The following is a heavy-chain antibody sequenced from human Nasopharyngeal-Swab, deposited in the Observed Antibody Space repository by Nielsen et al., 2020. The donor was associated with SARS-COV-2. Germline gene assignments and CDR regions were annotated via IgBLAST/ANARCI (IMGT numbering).Heavy chain of an antibody. CDR1: GFTFSSYA. Sequence: GGSLRLSCAASGFTFSSYAMHWVRQAPGKGLEWVAVISYDGSNKYYADSVKGRFTISRENAKNSLYLQMNSLRAGDTAVYYCARGNQWLRYAFDIWGQGTMVTVSS. CDR2: ISYDGSNK. D-gene: IGHD6-19*01. CDR3: ARGNQWLRYAFDI. V-gene: IGHV3-30*14. J-gene: IGHJ3*02.